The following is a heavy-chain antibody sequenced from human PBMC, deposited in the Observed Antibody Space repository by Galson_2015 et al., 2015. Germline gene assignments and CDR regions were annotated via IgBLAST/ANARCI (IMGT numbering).Heavy chain of an antibody. D-gene: IGHD6-19*01. CDR1: GGIFSSYA. CDR2: IIPTFDTA. CDR3: ARAVAGTFNWLSAFDI. Sequence: SVKVSCKASGGIFSSYAISWVRQAPGQGLEWIGGIIPTFDTANYAQKFQGRVTITADKFTSTTYMELSSLRSDDTAMFYCARAVAGTFNWLSAFDIWGQGTMGTVSS. V-gene: IGHV1-69*06. J-gene: IGHJ3*02.